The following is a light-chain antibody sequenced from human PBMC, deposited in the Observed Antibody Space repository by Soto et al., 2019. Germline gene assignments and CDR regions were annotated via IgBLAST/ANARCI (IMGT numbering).Light chain of an antibody. Sequence: QSVLTQPASVSGSPGQSITISCTGTSSDVGGYNYVSWYQQHPGKAPKLIIYEVSNRPSGVSNRFSGSKSGNTASVTISGLQVEDEADYYCLLYYGGAHVVFGGGTKLTVL. CDR3: LLYYGGAHVV. CDR1: SSDVGGYNY. V-gene: IGLV2-14*01. J-gene: IGLJ2*01. CDR2: EVS.